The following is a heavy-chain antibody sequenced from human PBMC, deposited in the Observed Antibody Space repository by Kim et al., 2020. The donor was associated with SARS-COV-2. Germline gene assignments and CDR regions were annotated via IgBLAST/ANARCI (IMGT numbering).Heavy chain of an antibody. CDR1: GFMFDDYA. CDR3: VKGNVLRYSEGWFDP. D-gene: IGHD3-9*01. J-gene: IGHJ5*02. CDR2: ISWNANKE. Sequence: GGSLRLSCEASGFMFDDYAMHWVRQAPGKGLEWVSGISWNANKEGYVDSVKGRFTISRDSAKNSLYLQMNSLRAEDTALYYCVKGNVLRYSEGWFDPWGQGTLVTVSS. V-gene: IGHV3-9*01.